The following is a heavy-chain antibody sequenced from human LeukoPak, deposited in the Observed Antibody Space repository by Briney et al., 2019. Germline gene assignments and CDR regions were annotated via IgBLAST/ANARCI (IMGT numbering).Heavy chain of an antibody. V-gene: IGHV3-73*01. D-gene: IGHD3-10*01. J-gene: IGHJ4*02. CDR2: IRSKANSYAT. CDR1: GFTFSGSA. Sequence: GGSLRLSCAASGFTFSGSAMHWVRQASGKGLEWVGRIRSKANSYATAYAASVKGRFTISRDDSKNTAYLQMNSLKTEDTAVYYCTRHRGDWGNFDYRGQGTLVTVSS. CDR3: TRHRGDWGNFDY.